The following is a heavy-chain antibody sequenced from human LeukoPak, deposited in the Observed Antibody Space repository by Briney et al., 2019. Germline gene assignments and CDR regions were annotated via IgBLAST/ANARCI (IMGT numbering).Heavy chain of an antibody. CDR2: ISYDGSNK. V-gene: IGHV3-30*18. CDR3: AKGGGSGSFDY. CDR1: GFTFSSYG. D-gene: IGHD3-10*01. J-gene: IGHJ4*02. Sequence: GGSLRLSCAASGFTFSSYGMHWVRQAPGKGLEWVAVISYDGSNKYYADSVKGRSTISRDNSKNTLYLQMNSLRAEDTAVYYCAKGGGSGSFDYWGQGTLVTVSS.